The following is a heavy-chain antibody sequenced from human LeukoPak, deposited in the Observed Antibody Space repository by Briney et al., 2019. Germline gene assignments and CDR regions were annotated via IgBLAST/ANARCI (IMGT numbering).Heavy chain of an antibody. Sequence: GGSLRLSCAASGFTFSGSAMHWVRQASGKGLEWVGRIRSKANSYATAYAASVKGRITISRDDSKNTAYLQMNSLKTEDTAVYYCTSTPGGAVATNGGVDYWGQGTLVTVSS. J-gene: IGHJ4*02. CDR1: GFTFSGSA. V-gene: IGHV3-73*01. D-gene: IGHD6-19*01. CDR2: IRSKANSYAT. CDR3: TSTPGGAVATNGGVDY.